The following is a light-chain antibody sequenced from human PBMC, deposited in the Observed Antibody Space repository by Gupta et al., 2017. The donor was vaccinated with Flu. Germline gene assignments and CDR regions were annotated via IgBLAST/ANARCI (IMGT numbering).Light chain of an antibody. CDR3: QQADNFPRT. Sequence: PSSVSASVGDRVTITCRASQDVGSWVAWYQQKPGKAPKLLIYSASTLHGGVPSRFSGSGSGTDFTLTISSLQPEDFATYYCQQADNFPRTFGQGTKVEVK. CDR1: QDVGSW. CDR2: SAS. V-gene: IGKV1-12*01. J-gene: IGKJ1*01.